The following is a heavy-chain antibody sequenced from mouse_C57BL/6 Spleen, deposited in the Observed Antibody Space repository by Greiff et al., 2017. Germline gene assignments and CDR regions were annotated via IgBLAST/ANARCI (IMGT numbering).Heavy chain of an antibody. V-gene: IGHV1-85*01. CDR1: GYTFTSYD. J-gene: IGHJ3*01. CDR2: IYPRDGST. CDR3: ARYDGYYGFAY. D-gene: IGHD2-3*01. Sequence: VQLQQSGPELVKPGASVKLSCKASGYTFTSYDINWVKQRPGQGLEWIGWIYPRDGSTKYNEKFKGKATLTVDTSSSTAYMELHSLTSEDAAVYFCARYDGYYGFAYWGQGTLVTVSA.